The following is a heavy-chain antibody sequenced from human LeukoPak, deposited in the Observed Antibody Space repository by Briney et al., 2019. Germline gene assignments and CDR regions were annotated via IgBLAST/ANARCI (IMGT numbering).Heavy chain of an antibody. D-gene: IGHD3-10*01. CDR2: ISAYNGNT. CDR3: ARDSPDGSGTYYNDSPDY. CDR1: GYTFSSYG. Sequence: ASVKVSCKASGYTFSSYGISWVRQAPGQGLQWMGWISAYNGNTNYRQKLQGRVTMTTDTFTGTAYMDLRSLRSDDTAIYYCARDSPDGSGTYYNDSPDYWGQGTLVTVSS. J-gene: IGHJ4*02. V-gene: IGHV1-18*01.